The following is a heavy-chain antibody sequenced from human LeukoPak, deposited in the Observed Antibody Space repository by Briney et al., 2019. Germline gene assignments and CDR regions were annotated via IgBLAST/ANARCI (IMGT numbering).Heavy chain of an antibody. CDR2: INPNSGGT. CDR3: ARGYYDSSGYYPYNWFDP. CDR1: GYTFTSYY. Sequence: ASVKVSCKASGYTFTSYYMHWVRQAPGQGLEWMGWINPNSGGTNYAQKFQGRVTMTRDTSISTAYMELSRLRSDDTAVYYCARGYYDSSGYYPYNWFDPWGQGTLVTVSS. J-gene: IGHJ5*02. D-gene: IGHD3-22*01. V-gene: IGHV1-2*02.